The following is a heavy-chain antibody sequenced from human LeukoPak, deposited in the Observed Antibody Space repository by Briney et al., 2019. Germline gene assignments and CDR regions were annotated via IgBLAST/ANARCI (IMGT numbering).Heavy chain of an antibody. J-gene: IGHJ4*02. V-gene: IGHV3-23*01. D-gene: IGHD5-12*01. Sequence: GGSLRLSCAASGFTFSSYAMSWVRQAPGKGLEWVSVISGSAGSAYYADSVKGRFTISRDNSKNTLYLQMNSLRAEDTAVYYCAKTNSGYDYDYFDYWGQGTLVTVSS. CDR2: ISGSAGSA. CDR3: AKTNSGYDYDYFDY. CDR1: GFTFSSYA.